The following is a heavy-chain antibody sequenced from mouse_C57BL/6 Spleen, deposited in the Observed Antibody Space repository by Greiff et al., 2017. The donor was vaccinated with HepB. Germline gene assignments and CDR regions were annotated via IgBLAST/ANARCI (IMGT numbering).Heavy chain of an antibody. V-gene: IGHV1-61*01. CDR3: AKGELGRFDY. J-gene: IGHJ2*01. CDR1: GYTFTSYW. D-gene: IGHD4-1*01. CDR2: IYPSDSET. Sequence: VQLQQPGAELVRPGSSVKLSCKASGYTFTSYWMDWVKQRPGQGLEWIGNIYPSDSETHYNQKFKDKATLTVDKSSSTAYMQLSSLPSEDSAVYYCAKGELGRFDYWGQGTTLTVSS.